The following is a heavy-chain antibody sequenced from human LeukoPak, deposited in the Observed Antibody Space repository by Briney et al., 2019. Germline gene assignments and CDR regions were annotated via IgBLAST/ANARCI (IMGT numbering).Heavy chain of an antibody. D-gene: IGHD3-10*01. CDR1: GFTFSSHG. J-gene: IGHJ4*02. CDR2: IWYDGRKK. Sequence: PGGSLRLSCAVSGFTFSSHGMHWVRQAPGKGLEGVAFIWYDGRKKYYADSVKGRFTISRANSKNPLYLQINSLRDEDTAVYYCAKDRVSMVRGADPMFCDYWGQGTLVTVSS. V-gene: IGHV3-30*02. CDR3: AKDRVSMVRGADPMFCDY.